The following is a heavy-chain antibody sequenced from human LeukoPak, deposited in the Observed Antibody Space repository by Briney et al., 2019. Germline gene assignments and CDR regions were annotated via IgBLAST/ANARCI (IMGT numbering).Heavy chain of an antibody. J-gene: IGHJ2*01. D-gene: IGHD6-13*01. CDR3: ARVSSSWYQDWYFDL. V-gene: IGHV4-61*02. Sequence: PSETLSLTCTVSGGSISSGSYYWSWIRQPAGKGLEWIGRIYTSGSTHYNPSLKSRVTMSVDTSKNQFSLKLSSVTAADTAVYYCARVSSSWYQDWYFDLWGRGTLVTVSS. CDR2: IYTSGST. CDR1: GGSISSGSYY.